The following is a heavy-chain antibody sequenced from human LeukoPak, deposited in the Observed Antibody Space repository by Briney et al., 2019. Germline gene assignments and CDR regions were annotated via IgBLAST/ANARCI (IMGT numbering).Heavy chain of an antibody. Sequence: PSETLSLTCTVPGGSISSHYWSWIRQPPGKGLEWIGYIYYSGSTNYNPSLKSRVTISVDTSKNQFSLKLSSVTAADTAVYYCARGTGAIDYWGQGTLVTVSS. V-gene: IGHV4-59*11. CDR3: ARGTGAIDY. J-gene: IGHJ4*02. CDR2: IYYSGST. CDR1: GGSISSHY. D-gene: IGHD1-14*01.